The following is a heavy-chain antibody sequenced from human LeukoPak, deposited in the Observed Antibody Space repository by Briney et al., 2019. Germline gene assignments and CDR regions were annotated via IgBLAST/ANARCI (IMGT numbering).Heavy chain of an antibody. CDR1: GFTFNSYA. J-gene: IGHJ4*02. CDR3: ARDQHSSSWYAVDY. D-gene: IGHD6-13*01. CDR2: ISGSGVST. Sequence: GSLRLSCAASGFTFNSYAMNWVRQAPGKGLEWVSGISGSGVSTSYADSVKGRFTISRDNSKDTLYLQMSGLRADDTAVYYCARDQHSSSWYAVDYWGQGTLVTVSS. V-gene: IGHV3-23*01.